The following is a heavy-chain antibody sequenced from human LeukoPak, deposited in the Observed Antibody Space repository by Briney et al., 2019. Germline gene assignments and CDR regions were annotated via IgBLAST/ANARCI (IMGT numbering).Heavy chain of an antibody. Sequence: SETLSLTCTVSGGSLSTYYWSWIRQPPGKTLEWIGYVYNSGSTNYNPSLKSRVTISVDTSKKRLSLKLTSVTAADTAVYYCARQTTRFCSGGTCYSNFAFDMWGQGAMVIVSS. CDR2: VYNSGST. V-gene: IGHV4-59*08. J-gene: IGHJ3*02. D-gene: IGHD2-15*01. CDR3: ARQTTRFCSGGTCYSNFAFDM. CDR1: GGSLSTYY.